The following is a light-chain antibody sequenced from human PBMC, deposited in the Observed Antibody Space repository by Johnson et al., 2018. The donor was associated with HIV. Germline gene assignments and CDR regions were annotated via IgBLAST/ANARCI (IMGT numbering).Light chain of an antibody. CDR1: SSNIGSNY. J-gene: IGLJ1*01. Sequence: QAVLTQPPSVSAAPGQRVTISCSGKSSNIGSNYVSWYRQFPGTAPKLLIYENDKRPSGIPDRFSGSKSGTSATLGITGLQTGDEADYYCGTGDSSLRNVFGTGTKVTVL. CDR3: GTGDSSLRNV. CDR2: END. V-gene: IGLV1-51*02.